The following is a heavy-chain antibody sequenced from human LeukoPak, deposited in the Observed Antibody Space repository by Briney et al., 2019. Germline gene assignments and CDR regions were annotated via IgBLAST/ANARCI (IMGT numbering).Heavy chain of an antibody. CDR1: GGSISSGDYY. CDR3: ARAAGALGVEAVWAFDI. D-gene: IGHD2-15*01. V-gene: IGHV4-30-4*01. J-gene: IGHJ3*02. CDR2: IYYSGST. Sequence: SETLSLTCTVSGGSISSGDYYWSWIRQPPGKGLEWIGYIYYSGSTYYNPSLKSRVTISVDTSKNQFSLKLSSVTAADTAVYYCARAAGALGVEAVWAFDIWGQGTMVTVSS.